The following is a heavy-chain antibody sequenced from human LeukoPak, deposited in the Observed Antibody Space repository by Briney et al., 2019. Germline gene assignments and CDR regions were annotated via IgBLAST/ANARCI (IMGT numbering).Heavy chain of an antibody. D-gene: IGHD3-3*01. CDR3: ARDRADTIFGVVIDDAFDI. J-gene: IGHJ3*02. V-gene: IGHV3-21*01. Sequence: GGSLRLSCAASGFTFSSYSMNWVRQAPGKGLEWVSSISSSGSYIYYADSVKGRFTISRDNAKNSLYLQMNSLRAEDTAVYYCARDRADTIFGVVIDDAFDIWGQGTMVTVSS. CDR2: ISSSGSYI. CDR1: GFTFSSYS.